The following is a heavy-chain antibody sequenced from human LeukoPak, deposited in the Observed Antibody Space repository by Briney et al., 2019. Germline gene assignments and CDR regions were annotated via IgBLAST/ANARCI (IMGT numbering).Heavy chain of an antibody. J-gene: IGHJ4*02. CDR3: AKDDGGTYYYGSGTYYLGRRHFDY. CDR1: GGSISSYY. CDR2: IYTSGST. D-gene: IGHD3-10*01. V-gene: IGHV4-4*07. Sequence: SETLSLTCTVSGGSISSYYWSWIRQPAGKGLEWIGRIYTSGSTNYNPSLKSRVTMSVDTSKNQFSLKLSSVTAADTAVYYCAKDDGGTYYYGSGTYYLGRRHFDYWGQGTLVTVSS.